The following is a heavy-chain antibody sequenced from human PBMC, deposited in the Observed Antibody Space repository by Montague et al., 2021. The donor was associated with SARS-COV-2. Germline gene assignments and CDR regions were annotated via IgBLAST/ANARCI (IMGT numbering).Heavy chain of an antibody. CDR3: ARMFGGLLAFDL. J-gene: IGHJ3*01. CDR2: XDWDDDK. V-gene: IGHV2-70*11. CDR1: GFSLSTSGMC. Sequence: PALVKPTQTLTLTCTFSGFSLSTSGMCVSWIRQPPGKALEWLARXDWDDDKYYSTSLKTRLTISKDTSKNQVVLTMTNMDPVDTATYYCARMFGGLLAFDLWGQGTMVTVSS. D-gene: IGHD3-10*01.